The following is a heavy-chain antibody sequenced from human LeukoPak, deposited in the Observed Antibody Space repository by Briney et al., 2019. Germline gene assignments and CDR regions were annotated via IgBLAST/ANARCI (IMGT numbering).Heavy chain of an antibody. CDR2: VSGRDTST. D-gene: IGHD3-9*01. V-gene: IGHV3-23*01. Sequence: GASLRLSCAASGFTFSNHAMSWVRQAQGKGLEWVSAVSGRDTSTYYTDSVKGRFTISRDNSKNTLYLQMNSLSAEDTAIYYCAKWGDYDVLTGYYDSDYWGQGTLVTVSS. J-gene: IGHJ4*02. CDR3: AKWGDYDVLTGYYDSDY. CDR1: GFTFSNHA.